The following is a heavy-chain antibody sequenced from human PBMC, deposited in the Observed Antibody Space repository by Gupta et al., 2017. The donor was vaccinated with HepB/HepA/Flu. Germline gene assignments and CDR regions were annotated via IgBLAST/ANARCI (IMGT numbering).Heavy chain of an antibody. CDR3: ARDGLRWFGVGMNWFDP. CDR2: INYSGTT. V-gene: IGHV4-31*03. D-gene: IGHD3-10*01. Sequence: QVQLQESGPGLVKPSQTLSLTCTVSGGSSSSGGYYWSWIRHNPGKGLEWIGYINYSGTTYYNPSLKSRLTISVDTSKNQFSLKLSSVTAADTAVYYGARDGLRWFGVGMNWFDPWGQGVLVTVSS. J-gene: IGHJ5*02. CDR1: GGSSSSGGYY.